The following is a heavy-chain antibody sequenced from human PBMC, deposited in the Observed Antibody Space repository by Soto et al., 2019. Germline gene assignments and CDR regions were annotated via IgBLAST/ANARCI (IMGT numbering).Heavy chain of an antibody. J-gene: IGHJ4*02. CDR3: EASAVAGDALFDY. D-gene: IGHD6-19*01. CDR2: ISYDGSNK. CDR1: GFTFSSYG. V-gene: IGHV3-30*03. Sequence: GGSLRLSCAASGFTFSSYGMHWVRQAPGKGLEWVAVISYDGSNKYYADSVKGRFTISRDNSKNTLYLQMNSLRPEDTAVYYCEASAVAGDALFDYWGQGTLVTVPQ.